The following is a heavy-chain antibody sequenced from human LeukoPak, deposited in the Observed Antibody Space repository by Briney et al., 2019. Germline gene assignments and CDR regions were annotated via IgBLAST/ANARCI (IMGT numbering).Heavy chain of an antibody. J-gene: IGHJ4*02. CDR2: IYPDNSDI. CDR3: ATPYSNSGGYYSGAFDY. CDR1: GYIFTNYW. V-gene: IGHV5-51*01. D-gene: IGHD3-22*01. Sequence: GESLKISCKASGYIFTNYWIGWVRQMPGKGVEWMAIIYPDNSDIRYSPSFQGQVTISADKSITTAYLQWSSLKASDTALYYCATPYSNSGGYYSGAFDYWGQGSLVTVSS.